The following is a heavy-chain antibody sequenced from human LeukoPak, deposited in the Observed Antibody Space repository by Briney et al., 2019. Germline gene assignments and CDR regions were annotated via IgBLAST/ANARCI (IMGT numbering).Heavy chain of an antibody. J-gene: IGHJ4*02. D-gene: IGHD3-22*01. V-gene: IGHV3-20*04. Sequence: PGGSLRLSCAASGFSFDDYGLTWVRQAPGKGLVWVSGINWNGDSTDYADSAKGRFTISRDNAKNSLYLQMNSLRAEDTALYYCARDLRVVITGSFDSWGQGTLVTVSS. CDR2: INWNGDST. CDR3: ARDLRVVITGSFDS. CDR1: GFSFDDYG.